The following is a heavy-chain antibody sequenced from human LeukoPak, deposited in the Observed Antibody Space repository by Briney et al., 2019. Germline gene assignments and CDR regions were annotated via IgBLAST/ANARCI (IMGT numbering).Heavy chain of an antibody. V-gene: IGHV4-34*01. CDR1: GGSFSGYY. J-gene: IGHJ6*03. CDR2: INHSGST. CDR3: ARWRICHYYMDV. Sequence: SETLSLTCAVYGGSFSGYYWSWIRQPPGKGLEWIGEINHSGSTNYNPSLKSRVTISVDTSKNQFSLKLSSVTAADTAVYYCARWRICHYYMDVWGKGTTVTVSS. D-gene: IGHD3-10*01.